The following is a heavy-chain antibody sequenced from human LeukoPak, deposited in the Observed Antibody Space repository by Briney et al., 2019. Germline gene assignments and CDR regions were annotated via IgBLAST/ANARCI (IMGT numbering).Heavy chain of an antibody. CDR3: ARDRVGWALLSWYFDY. CDR1: GFTFSDYY. V-gene: IGHV3-11*01. CDR2: ISSSGSTI. Sequence: GGSLRLSCAASGFTFSDYYMSWIRQAPGKGREWVSYISSSGSTIYYADSVKGRFTISRDNAKNSLYLQMNSLRAEDTAVYYCARDRVGWALLSWYFDYWGQGTLVTVSS. D-gene: IGHD1-26*01. J-gene: IGHJ4*02.